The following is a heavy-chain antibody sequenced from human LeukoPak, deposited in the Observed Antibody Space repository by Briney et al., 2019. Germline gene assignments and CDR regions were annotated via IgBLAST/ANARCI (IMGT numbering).Heavy chain of an antibody. D-gene: IGHD6-19*01. CDR1: GGSISSYY. J-gene: IGHJ6*03. CDR3: ARDSAVADSYYYYYMDV. CDR2: IYTSGST. Sequence: SETLSLTCTVSGGSISSYYWSWIRQPAGKGLEWIGRIYTSGSTNYNPSLKSRVTMSVDTSKNQFSLKLSSVTAADTAVYYCARDSAVADSYYYYYMDVWGKGTTVTVSS. V-gene: IGHV4-4*07.